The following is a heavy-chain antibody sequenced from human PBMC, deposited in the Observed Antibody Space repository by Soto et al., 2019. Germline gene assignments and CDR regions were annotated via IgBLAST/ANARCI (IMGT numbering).Heavy chain of an antibody. CDR2: ISYDGGNK. Sequence: GGSLRLSCAASGFTFSSYGMHWVRQAPGKGLEWVAVISYDGGNKFFADSVKGRFTISRDKSKNTLYLQMNSLRAEDTAVYYCAKEAHTFYGSYLDYWGQGTLVTVSS. D-gene: IGHD4-17*01. CDR1: GFTFSSYG. CDR3: AKEAHTFYGSYLDY. V-gene: IGHV3-30*18. J-gene: IGHJ4*02.